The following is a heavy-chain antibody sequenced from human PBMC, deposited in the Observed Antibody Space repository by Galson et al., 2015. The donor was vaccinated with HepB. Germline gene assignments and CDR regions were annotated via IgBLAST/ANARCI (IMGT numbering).Heavy chain of an antibody. V-gene: IGHV3-33*01. CDR2: IWYDGSNK. CDR3: ARPISGSFAFDI. D-gene: IGHD3-10*01. J-gene: IGHJ3*02. CDR1: GFTFSSYG. Sequence: SLRLSCAASGFTFSSYGMHWVRQAPGKGLEWVAVIWYDGSNKYYADSVKGRFTISRDNSKNTLYLQMNSLRAEDTAVYYCARPISGSFAFDIWGQGTMVTVSS.